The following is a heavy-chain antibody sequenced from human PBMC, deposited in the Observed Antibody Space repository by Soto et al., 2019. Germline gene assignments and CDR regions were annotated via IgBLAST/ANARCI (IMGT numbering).Heavy chain of an antibody. Sequence: EVQLVESGGGLVKPGGSLRLSCAASGFSFSYAWMSWVRQAPGKGLEWVGRVKSMTDGGTTDYAAPVKGRFTISRDNAKNSLYLQMNSLRDEDTAVYYCARDFAWAFDYWGQGTLLTVSP. V-gene: IGHV3-15*01. CDR3: ARDFAWAFDY. J-gene: IGHJ4*02. CDR2: VKSMTDGGTT. CDR1: GFSFSYAW. D-gene: IGHD1-26*01.